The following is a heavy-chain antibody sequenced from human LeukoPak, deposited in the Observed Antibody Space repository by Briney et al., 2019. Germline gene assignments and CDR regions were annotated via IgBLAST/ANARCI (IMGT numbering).Heavy chain of an antibody. CDR1: GYTFTSYY. CDR2: INPSGGST. V-gene: IGHV1-46*01. CDR3: ARDITEDTLRPTGYFDY. Sequence: GASVKVSRKASGYTFTSYYMHWVRQAPGQGLEWMGIINPSGGSTSYAQKFQGRVTMTRDMSTSTVYMELSSLRSEDTAVYYCARDITEDTLRPTGYFDYWGQGTLVSVSS. J-gene: IGHJ4*02. D-gene: IGHD1-14*01.